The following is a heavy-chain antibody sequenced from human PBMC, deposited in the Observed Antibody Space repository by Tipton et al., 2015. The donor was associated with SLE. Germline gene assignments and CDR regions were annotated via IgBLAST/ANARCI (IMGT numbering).Heavy chain of an antibody. CDR1: GYTFTGYY. D-gene: IGHD2-2*01. Sequence: VQLVQSGAEVKKPGASVKVSCKASGYTFTGYYMHWVRQAPGQGLEWMGWINPNSGGTNYAQKFQGRVTMTRDTSISTAYMELSRLRSGDTAVYYCVRECSSTTLLDFFDYWGQGTLVTVSS. CDR2: INPNSGGT. V-gene: IGHV1-2*02. CDR3: VRECSSTTLLDFFDY. J-gene: IGHJ4*02.